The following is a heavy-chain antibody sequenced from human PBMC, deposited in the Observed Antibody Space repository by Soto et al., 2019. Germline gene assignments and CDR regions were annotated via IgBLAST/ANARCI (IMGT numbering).Heavy chain of an antibody. CDR2: IYYSGST. CDR3: ARDRGGRFDP. V-gene: IGHV4-31*03. D-gene: IGHD3-16*01. CDR1: GGSISSGGYY. Sequence: SETLSLTCTVSGGSISSGGYYWSWIRQHPGKGLEWIGYIYYSGSTYYNPSLKSRVTISVDTSKNQFSLKLSSVTAADTAVYYCARDRGGRFDPWGQGTLGTVSS. J-gene: IGHJ5*02.